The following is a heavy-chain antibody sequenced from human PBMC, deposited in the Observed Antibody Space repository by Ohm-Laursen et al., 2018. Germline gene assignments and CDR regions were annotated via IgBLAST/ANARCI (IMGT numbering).Heavy chain of an antibody. D-gene: IGHD6-19*01. CDR3: ARTHSSGWYTDAFDI. CDR2: MNPNSGNT. J-gene: IGHJ3*02. V-gene: IGHV1-8*01. CDR1: GYTFTSYD. Sequence: ASVKVSCNVSGYTFTSYDINWVRQATGQGLEWMGWMNPNSGNTGYAQKFQGRVTMTRNTSISTAYMELSSLRSEDTAVYYCARTHSSGWYTDAFDIWGQGTMVTVSS.